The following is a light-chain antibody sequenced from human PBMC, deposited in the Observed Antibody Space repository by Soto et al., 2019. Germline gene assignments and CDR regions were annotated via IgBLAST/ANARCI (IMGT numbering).Light chain of an antibody. J-gene: IGKJ3*01. V-gene: IGKV3-20*01. CDR2: GAS. CDR3: QQYGSSPFT. CDR1: QSVTSRN. Sequence: EIVLTQSPGTLSLSPGERATLSCRASQSVTSRNLAWYQQKPGQAPRLLIYGASSGATGIPERFSGSGSGTDFTLTISALEPEDFAVYYCQQYGSSPFTFGPGTKVDIK.